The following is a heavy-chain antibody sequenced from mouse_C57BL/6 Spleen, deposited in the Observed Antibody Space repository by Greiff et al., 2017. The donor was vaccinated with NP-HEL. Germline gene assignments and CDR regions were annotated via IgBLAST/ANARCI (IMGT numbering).Heavy chain of an antibody. D-gene: IGHD2-5*01. J-gene: IGHJ2*01. V-gene: IGHV1-64*01. CDR2: IHPNSGST. CDR1: GYTFTSYW. CDR3: ARKGDIYSNLFDY. Sequence: QVQLQQSGAELVKPGASVKLSCKASGYTFTSYWMHWVKQRPGQGLEWIGMIHPNSGSTNYNEKFKSKATLTVDKSSSTAYMQLSSLTSEDSAVYYCARKGDIYSNLFDYWGQGTTLTVSS.